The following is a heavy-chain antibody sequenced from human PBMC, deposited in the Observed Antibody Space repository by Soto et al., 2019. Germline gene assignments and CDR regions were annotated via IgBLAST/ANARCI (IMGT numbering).Heavy chain of an antibody. CDR1: GYTFTSYD. Sequence: QVQLVQSGAEVKKPGASVKVSCKASGYTFTSYDINWVRQATGQGLEWMGWMNPNSGNTGYAQKFQGRVTMTRDTSTSKAYMELSSLRSEDTAVYSCASDRGSGTGMDVWGQGTTVTVSS. CDR2: MNPNSGNT. J-gene: IGHJ6*02. CDR3: ASDRGSGTGMDV. V-gene: IGHV1-8*01. D-gene: IGHD3-10*01.